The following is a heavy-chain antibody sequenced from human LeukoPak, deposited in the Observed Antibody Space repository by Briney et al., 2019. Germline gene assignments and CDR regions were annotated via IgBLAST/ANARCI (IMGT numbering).Heavy chain of an antibody. J-gene: IGHJ4*02. CDR3: ARTPYYYDSSGYSDY. V-gene: IGHV5-51*01. Sequence: GESLKISCQVSGYSFTSYWIAWVRQMPGKGLEWMGIIYPGDSNTRYSPSFQGQVTISADKSISTAYLQWSSLKASDTAMYYCARTPYYYDSSGYSDYWGQGTLVTVSS. D-gene: IGHD3-22*01. CDR1: GYSFTSYW. CDR2: IYPGDSNT.